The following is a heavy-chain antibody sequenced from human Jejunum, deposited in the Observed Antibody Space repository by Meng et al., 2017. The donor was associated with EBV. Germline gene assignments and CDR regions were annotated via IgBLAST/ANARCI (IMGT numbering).Heavy chain of an antibody. CDR1: GNTLTHNL. Sequence: ADGKNARANGEISDQVCGNTLTHNLIQWWTKAPRKGLEWMGVVDPEEGQTEYTEKFQGRLTITANTSTDTVYMELNSLRSEDTAVYYCATDSVKYNSGSFLIGKWGQGTLVTVSS. CDR2: VDPEEGQT. D-gene: IGHD6-19*01. J-gene: IGHJ4*01. V-gene: IGHV1-69-2*01. CDR3: ATDSVKYNSGSFLIGK.